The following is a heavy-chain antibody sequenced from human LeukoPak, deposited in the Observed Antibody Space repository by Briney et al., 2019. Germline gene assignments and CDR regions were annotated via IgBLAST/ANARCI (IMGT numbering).Heavy chain of an antibody. D-gene: IGHD3-22*01. J-gene: IGHJ3*02. Sequence: PSETLSLTCAVYGGSFSGYYWSWIRQPPGKGVEWIGEINHSGSTNYNPSLKSRVTISVDTSKNQFSLKLSSVTAADTAVYYCARHLNYYDSSGYHDAFDIWGQGTMVTVSS. V-gene: IGHV4-34*01. CDR2: INHSGST. CDR3: ARHLNYYDSSGYHDAFDI. CDR1: GGSFSGYY.